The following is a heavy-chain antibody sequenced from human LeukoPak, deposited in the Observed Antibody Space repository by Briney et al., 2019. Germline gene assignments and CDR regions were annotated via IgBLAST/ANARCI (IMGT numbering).Heavy chain of an antibody. V-gene: IGHV4-39*01. CDR3: ARHLEWFGELLPDY. CDR2: IYYSGST. Sequence: SETLSLTCTVSGGSISSSSYYWGWIRQPPGKGLEWIGCIYYSGSTYYNPSLKSRVTISLDTSKNQFSLKLSSVTAADTAVYYCARHLEWFGELLPDYWGQGTLVTVSS. J-gene: IGHJ4*02. CDR1: GGSISSSSYY. D-gene: IGHD3-10*01.